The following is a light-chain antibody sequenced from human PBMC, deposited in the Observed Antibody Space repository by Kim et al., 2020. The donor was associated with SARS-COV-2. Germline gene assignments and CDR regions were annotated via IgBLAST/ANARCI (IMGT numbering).Light chain of an antibody. J-gene: IGLJ3*02. CDR3: SSYTGSSPLWV. Sequence: QSASISCTGTSRDIGGYNYVSWYQQYPGRAPKLIISEVTKRPSGVPDRFSGSRSGNTASLTVTGLQAEDEAYYYCSSYTGSSPLWVFGGGTKLTVL. V-gene: IGLV2-8*01. CDR2: EVT. CDR1: SRDIGGYNY.